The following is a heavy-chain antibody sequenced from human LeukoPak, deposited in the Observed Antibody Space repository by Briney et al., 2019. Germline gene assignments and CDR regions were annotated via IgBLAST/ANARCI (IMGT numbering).Heavy chain of an antibody. CDR3: ARDVPGFDVFDL. Sequence: PGGSLRLSCAASGFTVSTNYMSWVRQAPGKGLEWVSFIYSGGSAYYAGSVKGRFTISRDNSKNTLYLQMNSLRVEDTAVYFCARDVPGFDVFDLWGQGTMVTVSS. CDR2: IYSGGSA. J-gene: IGHJ3*01. CDR1: GFTVSTNY. V-gene: IGHV3-53*01. D-gene: IGHD6-25*01.